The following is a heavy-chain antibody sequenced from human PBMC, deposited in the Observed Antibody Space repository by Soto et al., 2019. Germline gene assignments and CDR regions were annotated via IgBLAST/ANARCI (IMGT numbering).Heavy chain of an antibody. Sequence: GGSLRLSCAASGFTFSSYAMSWVRQAPGKGLEWVSAISGSGGSTYYADSVKGRFTISRDNSKNTLYLQMNSLRAEDTAVYYCAKSSSWSLAHYYYGMDVWGQGTTVTVSS. J-gene: IGHJ6*02. D-gene: IGHD6-13*01. CDR2: ISGSGGST. CDR1: GFTFSSYA. CDR3: AKSSSWSLAHYYYGMDV. V-gene: IGHV3-23*01.